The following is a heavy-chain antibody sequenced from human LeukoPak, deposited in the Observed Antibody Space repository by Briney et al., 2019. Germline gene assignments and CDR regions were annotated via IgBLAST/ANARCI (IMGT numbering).Heavy chain of an antibody. J-gene: IGHJ4*02. CDR1: GGSFSGYY. Sequence: PSETLSLTCAVYGGSFSGYYWSWIRQPPGKGLEWIGEINHSGSTNYNPSLKSRVTISVDTSKNQFSLKLSSVTAADTAVYYCARDGHSSGIDYWGQGTLVTVSS. D-gene: IGHD6-19*01. V-gene: IGHV4-34*01. CDR2: INHSGST. CDR3: ARDGHSSGIDY.